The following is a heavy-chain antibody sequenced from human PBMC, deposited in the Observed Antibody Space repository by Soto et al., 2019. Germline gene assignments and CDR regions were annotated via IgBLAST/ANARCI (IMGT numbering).Heavy chain of an antibody. J-gene: IGHJ4*02. CDR2: IYYNGLA. D-gene: IGHD4-17*01. Sequence: PSETLSLTCTVSGGSTRSGAYYWSWIRQHPGKGLEWIGYIYYNGLAFYNPSLKSRLVISIDTSKNQFSLKLRSVTAADTAVYFCARTNGDYIFDYWGRGTLVTVSS. V-gene: IGHV4-31*03. CDR1: GGSTRSGAYY. CDR3: ARTNGDYIFDY.